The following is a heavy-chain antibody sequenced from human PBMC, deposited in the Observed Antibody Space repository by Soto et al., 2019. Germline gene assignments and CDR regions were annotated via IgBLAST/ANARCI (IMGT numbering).Heavy chain of an antibody. D-gene: IGHD2-8*01. CDR2: ISGSGGTT. Sequence: PGGSLRLSCAASGFTFSSYDMSWVRQAPGKGLEWVSVISGSGGTTYYADSVKGRFTISRDNSKNTLYLQMTSLRAEDTAVYYCAKGLMVYVLLHGMDVWGQGPTVTVSS. J-gene: IGHJ6*02. V-gene: IGHV3-23*01. CDR3: AKGLMVYVLLHGMDV. CDR1: GFTFSSYD.